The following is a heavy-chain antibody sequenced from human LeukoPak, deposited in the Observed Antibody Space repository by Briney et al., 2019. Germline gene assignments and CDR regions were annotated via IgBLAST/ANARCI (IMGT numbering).Heavy chain of an antibody. Sequence: SETLSLTCTVSGGSISSGSYYWSWIRQPAGKGLEWIGRIYTSGSTNYNPSLKSRVTISVDTSKNQFSLKLSSVTAADTAVYYCARGDPAAAGYYFDYWGQGTLVTVSS. CDR2: IYTSGST. J-gene: IGHJ4*02. CDR1: GGSISSGSYY. V-gene: IGHV4-61*02. D-gene: IGHD6-13*01. CDR3: ARGDPAAAGYYFDY.